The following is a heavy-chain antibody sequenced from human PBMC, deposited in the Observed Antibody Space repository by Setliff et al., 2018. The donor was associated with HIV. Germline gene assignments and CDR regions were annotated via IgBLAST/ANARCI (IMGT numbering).Heavy chain of an antibody. J-gene: IGHJ4*02. Sequence: KASETLSLTCAVSGDSITRGGYYWSWIRQFAGKGLEWIADIYYSGRNNYNPSLKSRLTVSIDTSKNHRSLKLTSMTAADTAMYFCARGKDPGLYFDNWRQVMLVTVSS. D-gene: IGHD2-15*01. CDR1: GDSITRGGYY. V-gene: IGHV4-31*11. CDR3: ARGKDPGLYFDN. CDR2: IYYSGRN.